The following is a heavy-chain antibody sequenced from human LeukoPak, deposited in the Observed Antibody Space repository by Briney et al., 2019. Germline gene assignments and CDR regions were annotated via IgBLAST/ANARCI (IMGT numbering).Heavy chain of an antibody. CDR2: IWYDGSNK. D-gene: IGHD6-13*01. CDR3: ATTPGPLAAAPPGGMDV. Sequence: GRSLRLSCAASGFTSSSYGMHWVRQAPGKGLEWVAVIWYDGSNKYYADSVKGRFTISRDNSKNTLYLQMNSLRAEDTAVYYCATTPGPLAAAPPGGMDVWGQGTTVTVSS. J-gene: IGHJ6*02. V-gene: IGHV3-33*01. CDR1: GFTSSSYG.